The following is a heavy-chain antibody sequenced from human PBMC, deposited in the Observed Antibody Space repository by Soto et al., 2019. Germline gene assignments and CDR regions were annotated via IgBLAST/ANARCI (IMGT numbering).Heavy chain of an antibody. CDR2: INPRGGST. Sequence: ASVKVSCKASGYTLNTYYMHWVRQAPGQGPEWMGIINPRGGSTTYAQNFQDRVTMTRDTSSSTVYMELSSLRSEDTAVYYCARGGGFSPYYYNLDVWGQGTTVTVSS. V-gene: IGHV1-46*02. CDR3: ARGGGFSPYYYNLDV. CDR1: GYTLNTYY. J-gene: IGHJ6*02. D-gene: IGHD2-15*01.